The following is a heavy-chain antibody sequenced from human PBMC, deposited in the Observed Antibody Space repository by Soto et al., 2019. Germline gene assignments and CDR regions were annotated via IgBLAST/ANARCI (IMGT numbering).Heavy chain of an antibody. Sequence: GESLNISCKGAGYSFTSYWIGWVRQMPGKGLELMGIIYPGDSDTRYSPSFQCQVTISADKSISTAYLQWSSLKASDTAMYYCARLGYCTNGVCPNWFDPWGQGPLVTVSS. CDR2: IYPGDSDT. D-gene: IGHD2-8*01. J-gene: IGHJ5*02. CDR3: ARLGYCTNGVCPNWFDP. CDR1: GYSFTSYW. V-gene: IGHV5-51*01.